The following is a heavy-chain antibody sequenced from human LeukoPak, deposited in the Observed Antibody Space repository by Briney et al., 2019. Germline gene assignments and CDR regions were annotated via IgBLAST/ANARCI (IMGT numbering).Heavy chain of an antibody. V-gene: IGHV1-8*01. CDR3: ALAVAGRTEYFQH. CDR1: GYTFTSYD. CDR2: MNPNSGNT. J-gene: IGHJ1*01. D-gene: IGHD6-19*01. Sequence: ASVKVSCKVSGYTFTSYDINWVRQATGQGLEWMGWMNPNSGNTGYAQKFQGRVTMTRNTSISTAYMELSSLRSEDTAVYYCALAVAGRTEYFQHWGQGTLVTVSS.